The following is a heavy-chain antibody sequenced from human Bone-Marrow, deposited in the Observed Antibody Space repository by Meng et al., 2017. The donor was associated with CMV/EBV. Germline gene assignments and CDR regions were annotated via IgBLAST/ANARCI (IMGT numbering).Heavy chain of an antibody. V-gene: IGHV1-8*01. CDR1: TSYD. Sequence: TSYDSNWVRQATGQVLEWMGWINPNSGNTGYAQKFQGRVTMTRNTSISTAYMELSSLRSEDTAVYYCARGRYYYDSSGYYYLEYFQHWGQGTLVTVSS. J-gene: IGHJ1*01. CDR3: ARGRYYYDSSGYYYLEYFQH. CDR2: INPNSGNT. D-gene: IGHD3-22*01.